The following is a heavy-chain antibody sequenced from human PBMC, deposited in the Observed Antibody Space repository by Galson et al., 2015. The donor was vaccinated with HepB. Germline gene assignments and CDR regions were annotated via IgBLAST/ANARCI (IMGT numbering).Heavy chain of an antibody. D-gene: IGHD4-17*01. CDR3: AKGNTVTPEYFHH. CDR1: GFTFSSYA. V-gene: IGHV3-23*01. CDR2: ISGSAGST. Sequence: SLRLSCAASGFTFSSYAMSWVRQAPGKGLEWVSSISGSAGSTYYADSVKGRFSISRDNSKNTLYLQMNSLRAEDTAVYYCAKGNTVTPEYFHHWGQGTLVTVSS. J-gene: IGHJ1*01.